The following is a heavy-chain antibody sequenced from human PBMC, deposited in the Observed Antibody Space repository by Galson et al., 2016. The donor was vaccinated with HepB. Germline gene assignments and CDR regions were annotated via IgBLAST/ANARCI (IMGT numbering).Heavy chain of an antibody. CDR3: AKDAPSGGGNLGY. CDR2: IRSGGATT. V-gene: IGHV3-23*01. J-gene: IGHJ4*02. D-gene: IGHD4-23*01. Sequence: SLRLSCAASGLTFKNHWMSWVRQAPGNGLEWVAAIRSGGATTYYADSVRGRFTVSRDNSKNTLYLQMNSLRAEDTAIYYCAKDAPSGGGNLGYWGQGTLVTVSS. CDR1: GLTFKNHW.